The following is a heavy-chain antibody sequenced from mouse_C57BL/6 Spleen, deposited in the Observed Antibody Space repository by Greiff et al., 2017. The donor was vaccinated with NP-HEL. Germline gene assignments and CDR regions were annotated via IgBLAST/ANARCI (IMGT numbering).Heavy chain of an antibody. J-gene: IGHJ2*01. Sequence: EVQRVESGGGLVKPGGSLKLSCAASGFTFSSYAMSWVRQTPEKRLEWVATISDGGSYTYYPDNVKGRFPISRDNAKNNLYLQMSHLKSEDTAMYYCARDRLYYSNYFDYWGQGTTLTVSS. D-gene: IGHD2-5*01. V-gene: IGHV5-4*01. CDR1: GFTFSSYA. CDR3: ARDRLYYSNYFDY. CDR2: ISDGGSYT.